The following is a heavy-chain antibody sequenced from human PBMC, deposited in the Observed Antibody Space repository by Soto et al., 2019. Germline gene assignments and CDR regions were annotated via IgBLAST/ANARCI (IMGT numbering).Heavy chain of an antibody. J-gene: IGHJ6*02. CDR1: GGTFSSYA. V-gene: IGHV1-69*01. Sequence: QVQLVQSGAEVKKPGSSVKVSCEASGGTFSSYAFSWVRQAPGQGLVWLGGIIPMYGAADYAQNFQGRVTITADESTSTAHMEMSSLRFEDTAAYFCAGRNYGSVTYYRHKQYFYYSGMDVWGQGTTVTV. D-gene: IGHD3-10*01. CDR3: AGRNYGSVTYYRHKQYFYYSGMDV. CDR2: IIPMYGAA.